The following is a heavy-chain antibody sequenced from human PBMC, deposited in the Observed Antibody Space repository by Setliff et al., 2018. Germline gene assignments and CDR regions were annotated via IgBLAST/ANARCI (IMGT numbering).Heavy chain of an antibody. J-gene: IGHJ1*01. D-gene: IGHD4-17*01. CDR3: ARRAVTAEYFQH. V-gene: IGHV5-51*01. CDR1: GYSFTNYW. Sequence: GESLKISCQASGYSFTNYWIAWVRQMPGKGLEWMGIIYPGDSDTKYSPSFQGRVTISADKSISTAYLQLSSLKASDTAIYYCARRAVTAEYFQHWGHGTLVTVSS. CDR2: IYPGDSDT.